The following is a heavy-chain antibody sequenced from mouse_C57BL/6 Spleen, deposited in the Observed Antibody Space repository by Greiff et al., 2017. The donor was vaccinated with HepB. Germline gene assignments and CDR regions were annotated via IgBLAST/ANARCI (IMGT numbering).Heavy chain of an antibody. J-gene: IGHJ2*01. Sequence: EVMLVESGGGLVQPGGSLSLSCAASGFTFTDYYMSWVRQPPGKALEWLGFIRNKANGYTTEYSASVKGRFTISRDNSQSSLYLQMNALRAEDSATYYCARGIYYYGSSHFDYWGQGTTLTVSS. V-gene: IGHV7-3*01. CDR3: ARGIYYYGSSHFDY. CDR1: GFTFTDYY. D-gene: IGHD1-1*01. CDR2: IRNKANGYTT.